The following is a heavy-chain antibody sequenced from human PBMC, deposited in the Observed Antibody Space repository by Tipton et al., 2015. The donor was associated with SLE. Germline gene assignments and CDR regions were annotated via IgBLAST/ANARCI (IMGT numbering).Heavy chain of an antibody. J-gene: IGHJ3*02. Sequence: SLRLSCAASGFTFSSYGMHWVRQAPGKGLEWVAVIWYDGSNKYYADSVKGRFTISRDNSKNTLYLQLNSLRAEDTAVYYCAREYERATDDAFDIWGQGTMVTVSS. D-gene: IGHD5-24*01. V-gene: IGHV3-33*01. CDR2: IWYDGSNK. CDR1: GFTFSSYG. CDR3: AREYERATDDAFDI.